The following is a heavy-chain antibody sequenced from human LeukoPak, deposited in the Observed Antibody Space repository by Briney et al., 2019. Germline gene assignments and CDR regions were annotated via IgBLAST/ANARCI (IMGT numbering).Heavy chain of an antibody. CDR2: ISSNGGSS. CDR1: GCSFSSYV. J-gene: IGHJ4*02. Sequence: GGSLRLTCSTSGCSFSSYVMHWVRQAPGKGLEYVSAISSNGGSSYYADSVKGRFTIYRDNSKNTLYLQMSSLRAEDTAVYYSVKGRQNGDLYSPFDYWGQGTLVTVSS. V-gene: IGHV3-64D*06. D-gene: IGHD2-15*01. CDR3: VKGRQNGDLYSPFDY.